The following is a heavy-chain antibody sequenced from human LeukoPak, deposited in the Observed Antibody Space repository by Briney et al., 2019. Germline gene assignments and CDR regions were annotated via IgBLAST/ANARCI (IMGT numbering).Heavy chain of an antibody. CDR1: GFTFSSYS. Sequence: GGSLRLSCAASGFTFSSYSMNWVRQAPGKGLEWVSSISSSSSYIYYADSLKGRFTISRDNSKNTLYLQMNSLRAEDTAVYYCAKPHFDDWGQGTLVTVSS. CDR2: ISSSSSYI. J-gene: IGHJ4*02. V-gene: IGHV3-21*01. CDR3: AKPHFDD.